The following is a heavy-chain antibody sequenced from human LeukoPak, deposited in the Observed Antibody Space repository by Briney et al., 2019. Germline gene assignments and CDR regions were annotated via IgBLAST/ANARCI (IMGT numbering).Heavy chain of an antibody. CDR3: AKELRSISATTGFDY. CDR1: GFTFSNFH. D-gene: IGHD1-20*01. CDR2: ISDSGGNT. Sequence: GGSLRLSCAASGFTFSNFHMTWVRQCPGKGLEWVSAISDSGGNTWYADSVKGRFTISRDNSKNTVYLQTNSLRAEDTAVYYCAKELRSISATTGFDYWGQGTLVTVSS. J-gene: IGHJ4*02. V-gene: IGHV3-23*01.